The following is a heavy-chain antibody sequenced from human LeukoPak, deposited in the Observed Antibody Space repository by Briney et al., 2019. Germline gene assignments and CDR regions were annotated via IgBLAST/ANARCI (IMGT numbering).Heavy chain of an antibody. CDR2: IYYNGNT. CDR1: GYSISSNNW. D-gene: IGHD3-9*01. Sequence: PSDTLSLTCAVSGYSISSNNWWAWVRQPPGQGLEWIGYIYYNGNTHYNPYNPSLTSRVTMSVDTSKIQFSLKLDSVTEIDTAMYYCARHWQPSSWPYYDILTGWPPLDYWGQGTLVTVSS. V-gene: IGHV4-28*01. CDR3: ARHWQPSSWPYYDILTGWPPLDY. J-gene: IGHJ4*02.